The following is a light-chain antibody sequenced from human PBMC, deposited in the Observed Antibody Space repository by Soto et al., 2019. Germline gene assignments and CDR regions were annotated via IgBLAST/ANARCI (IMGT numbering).Light chain of an antibody. CDR1: KSLLQIKGYNY. CDR3: MQALQTPRT. J-gene: IGKJ2*01. Sequence: EIVMTQSPLSLPVTPGEPASISCRSSKSLLQIKGYNYLDWYLQKPGQSPQLLIYLGANRSSGVPDRFNGSGSGTDFTLKISRVEAEDVWVYYCMQALQTPRTFGQGTKLEIK. CDR2: LGA. V-gene: IGKV2-28*01.